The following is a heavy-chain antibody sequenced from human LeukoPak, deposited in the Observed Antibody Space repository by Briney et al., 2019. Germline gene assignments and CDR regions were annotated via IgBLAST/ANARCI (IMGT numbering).Heavy chain of an antibody. CDR3: XXXXYSGNYGNDYYYYMDV. V-gene: IGHV3-21*01. J-gene: IGHJ6*03. CDR1: GFTFSNYN. Sequence: GGSLRLSCAASGFTFSNYNMNWVRQAPGKAMEWVSSITSSGTYIFYADSVKGRFTISRDNAKNSLYLQMDSLGPEDTAVYYCXXXXYSGNYGNDYYYYMDVWGKGTTVTISS. CDR2: ITSSGTYI. D-gene: IGHD1-26*01.